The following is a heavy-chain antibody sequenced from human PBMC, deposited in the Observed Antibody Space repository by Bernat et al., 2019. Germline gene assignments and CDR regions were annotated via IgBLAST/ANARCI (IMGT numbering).Heavy chain of an antibody. CDR1: GFSLSTSGVG. V-gene: IGHV2-5*02. CDR2: IYWDDDK. D-gene: IGHD4-17*01. CDR3: AHKGPQPGRYGDYFDY. Sequence: QITLKESGPTLVKPTQTLTLTCTFSGFSLSTSGVGVGWIRQPPGKALEWLALIYWDDDKRYSPSLKCRLTITKDTSKNQVVLTMTNMDPVDTATYYCAHKGPQPGRYGDYFDYWGQGTLVTVSS. J-gene: IGHJ4*02.